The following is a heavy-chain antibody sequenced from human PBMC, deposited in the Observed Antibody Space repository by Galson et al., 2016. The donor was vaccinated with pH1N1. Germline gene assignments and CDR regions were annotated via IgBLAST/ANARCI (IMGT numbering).Heavy chain of an antibody. CDR3: VTDVFCSDGTCYMFDY. CDR2: ISSSGDNT. CDR1: GLAFRSNG. V-gene: IGHV3-23*01. Sequence: SLRLSCAASGLAFRSNGMGWVRQAPGKGLEWVSTISSSGDNTHYADSVKGRFTISRDNSKHTLSLQMNGLRAEDTAVYYCVTDVFCSDGTCYMFDYWGQGTLVTVSS. D-gene: IGHD2-15*01. J-gene: IGHJ4*02.